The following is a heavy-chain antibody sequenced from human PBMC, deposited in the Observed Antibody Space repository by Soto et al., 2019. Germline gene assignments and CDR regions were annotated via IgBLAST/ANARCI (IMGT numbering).Heavy chain of an antibody. V-gene: IGHV1-69*13. CDR2: IIPIFGTA. J-gene: IGHJ6*02. CDR1: GVTFSSYA. CDR3: ARAVAVAGTGPYYYYGMDV. Sequence: GASVKVSCKASGVTFSSYAISWVRQAPGQGLEWMGGIIPIFGTANYAQKFQGRVTITADESTSTAYMELSSLRSEDTAVYYCARAVAVAGTGPYYYYGMDVWGQGTTVTVSS. D-gene: IGHD6-19*01.